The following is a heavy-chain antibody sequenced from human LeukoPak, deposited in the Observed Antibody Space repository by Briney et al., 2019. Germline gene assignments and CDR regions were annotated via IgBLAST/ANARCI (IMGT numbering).Heavy chain of an antibody. V-gene: IGHV3-21*01. CDR2: ISSSSSYI. CDR1: GFTFSSYS. D-gene: IGHD2-2*02. Sequence: GGSLRLSCAVSGFTFSSYSMNWVRQAPGKGLEWVSSISSSSSYIYYADSVKGRFTISRDNAKNSLYLQMNSLRAEDTAVYYCASLGYCSSTSCYTGAHWGQGTLVTVSS. J-gene: IGHJ4*02. CDR3: ASLGYCSSTSCYTGAH.